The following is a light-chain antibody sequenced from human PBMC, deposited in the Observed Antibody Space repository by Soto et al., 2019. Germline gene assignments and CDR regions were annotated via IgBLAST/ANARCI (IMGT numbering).Light chain of an antibody. CDR1: QSLLHSNGYNY. J-gene: IGKJ1*01. V-gene: IGKV2-28*01. Sequence: DIVMTQSPLSLPVTPGEPASISCRSSQSLLHSNGYNYLDWYLQKPGQSPQLLIYLGSNRASGVPDRFSGSGSGTDFTLKISRVXAEDVGVYYCMQALQXPWTFGQGTKVEIK. CDR2: LGS. CDR3: MQALQXPWT.